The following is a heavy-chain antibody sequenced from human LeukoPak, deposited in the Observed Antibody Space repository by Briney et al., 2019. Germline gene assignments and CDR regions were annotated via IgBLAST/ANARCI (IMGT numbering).Heavy chain of an antibody. V-gene: IGHV3-33*01. CDR3: ARDTQDYYYMDV. CDR2: IWYDGSNK. Sequence: PGRSLRLSCAAPGFTFSSCGMHWVRQAPGKGLEWVAVIWYDGSNKYYADSMKGRFTISRDNSKNTLYLQMNSLRAENTAVYYCARDTQDYYYMDVWGKGTTVTVSS. CDR1: GFTFSSCG. J-gene: IGHJ6*03.